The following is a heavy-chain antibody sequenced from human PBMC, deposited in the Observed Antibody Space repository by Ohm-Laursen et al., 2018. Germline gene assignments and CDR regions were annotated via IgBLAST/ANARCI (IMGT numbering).Heavy chain of an antibody. CDR3: ARDSGLAAADN. CDR2: IYYSGST. D-gene: IGHD6-13*01. V-gene: IGHV4-59*01. Sequence: SGTLSLTCTVSGGSISSYYWSWIRQPPGKGLEWIGYIYYSGSTNYNPSLKSRVTISVDTSKNQLSVKLSSVTAADTAVYYCARDSGLAAADNWGQGTLVTVSS. CDR1: GGSISSYY. J-gene: IGHJ4*02.